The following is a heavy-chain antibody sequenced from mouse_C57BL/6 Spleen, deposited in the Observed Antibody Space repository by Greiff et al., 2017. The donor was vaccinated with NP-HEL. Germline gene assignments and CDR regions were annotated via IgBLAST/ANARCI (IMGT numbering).Heavy chain of an antibody. D-gene: IGHD2-5*01. Sequence: QVQLQQPGAELVKPGASVKMSCKASGYTFTSYWLTCVKKRPGQGLEWIGDIYPGSGSTNYNEKFKSKATLTVDPSASTAYMQLSSLTSEDSAVYYCARCYYSNHWYFDVWVTGTTVTVSS. V-gene: IGHV1-55*01. CDR1: GYTFTSYW. CDR3: ARCYYSNHWYFDV. CDR2: IYPGSGST. J-gene: IGHJ1*03.